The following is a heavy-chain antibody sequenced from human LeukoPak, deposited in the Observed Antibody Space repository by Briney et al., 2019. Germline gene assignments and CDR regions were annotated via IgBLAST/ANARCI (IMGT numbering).Heavy chain of an antibody. CDR3: ATMVGPRFGTYYCDF. V-gene: IGHV3-21*01. CDR2: ITPKSDYI. Sequence: GGSLRLSCVGSRFSFSDYALEWVRQPPGKGLEWVAPITPKSDYIYYTPSVKGRFTISRNNARRSVYLQMNSLRADDTALYYCATMVGPRFGTYYCDFWGRGVQVTVSS. J-gene: IGHJ4*01. D-gene: IGHD3-16*01. CDR1: RFSFSDYA.